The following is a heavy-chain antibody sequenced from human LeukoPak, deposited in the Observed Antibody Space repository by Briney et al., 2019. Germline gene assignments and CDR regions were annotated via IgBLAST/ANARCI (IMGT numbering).Heavy chain of an antibody. CDR2: INPSGGST. D-gene: IGHD3-16*02. CDR3: AQRVLSDWYFDL. V-gene: IGHV1-46*01. J-gene: IGHJ2*01. Sequence: ASVKVSCKASGYTFTSYFMHWVRQAPGQGLEWMAIINPSGGSTIYAQKFQGRVTMTEDTSTDTAYMELSSLRAEDTAVYYCAQRVLSDWYFDLWGRGTLVTVSS. CDR1: GYTFTSYF.